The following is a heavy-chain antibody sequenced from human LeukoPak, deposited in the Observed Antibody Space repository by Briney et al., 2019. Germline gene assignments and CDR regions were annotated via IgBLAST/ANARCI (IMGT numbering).Heavy chain of an antibody. D-gene: IGHD3-10*01. CDR3: ARDYGSGSYYPSFDY. CDR1: GYTFTSYG. V-gene: IGHV1-18*01. Sequence: ASVKVSCKASGYTFTSYGISWVRQAPGQGLEWMGWISAYNGNTNYAQKLQGRVTMTTDTSTSTAYMELRSLRSDDTAVYYCARDYGSGSYYPSFDYWGQGTLVTVSS. CDR2: ISAYNGNT. J-gene: IGHJ4*02.